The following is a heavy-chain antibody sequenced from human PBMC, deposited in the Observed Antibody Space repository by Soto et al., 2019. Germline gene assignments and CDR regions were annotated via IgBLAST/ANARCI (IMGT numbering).Heavy chain of an antibody. CDR3: ARGATITAIFGVVISDGEADY. D-gene: IGHD3-3*01. CDR2: INAGNGNT. V-gene: IGHV1-3*01. J-gene: IGHJ4*02. CDR1: GYTFTSYA. Sequence: GASVKVSCKASGYTFTSYAMHWVRQAPGQRLEWMGWINAGNGNTKYSQKFQGRVTITRDTSASTAYMELSSLRSEDTAVYYCARGATITAIFGVVISDGEADYWGQGTLVTVSS.